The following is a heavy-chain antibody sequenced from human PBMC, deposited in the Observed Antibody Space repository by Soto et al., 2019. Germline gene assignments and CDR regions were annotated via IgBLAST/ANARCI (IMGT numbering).Heavy chain of an antibody. CDR3: TIQGDYHGRPYPPSVF. Sequence: SETLSLTCSVSGGSVTSTDYYWGWIRQPPGKGLEWIGSIYHSGGAYYNPSLRSRLTISVDTSKNQFSLKLSSVTATDTAVYYCTIQGDYHGRPYPPSVFWGQVTRVTVSS. V-gene: IGHV4-39*01. CDR1: GGSVTSTDYY. CDR2: IYHSGGA. J-gene: IGHJ4*02. D-gene: IGHD2-21*01.